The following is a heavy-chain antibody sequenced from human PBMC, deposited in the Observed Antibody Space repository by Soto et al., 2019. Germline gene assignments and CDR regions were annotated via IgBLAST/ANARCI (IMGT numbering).Heavy chain of an antibody. Sequence: RASVKVSCKASGYTFTSYGISWVRQAPGQGLEWMGWISAYNGNTNYAQKLQGRVTMTTDTSTSTAYMELRSLRSDDTAVYYCARDRDDYNFWSGYLVDYWGQGTMVTVSS. V-gene: IGHV1-18*01. CDR2: ISAYNGNT. J-gene: IGHJ4*02. CDR1: GYTFTSYG. CDR3: ARDRDDYNFWSGYLVDY. D-gene: IGHD3-3*01.